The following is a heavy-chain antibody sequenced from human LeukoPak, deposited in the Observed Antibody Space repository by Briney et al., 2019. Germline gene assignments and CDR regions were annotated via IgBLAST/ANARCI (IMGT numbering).Heavy chain of an antibody. D-gene: IGHD6-19*01. Sequence: ASVKVPCKASGYTFTSYYMHWVRQAPGQGLEWMGIINPSGGSTSYAQKFQGRVTMTRDTSTSTVYMELSSLRSEDTAVYYCARDFSFVGGWYEGYYYYGMDVWGQGTTVTVSS. V-gene: IGHV1-46*01. J-gene: IGHJ6*02. CDR2: INPSGGST. CDR3: ARDFSFVGGWYEGYYYYGMDV. CDR1: GYTFTSYY.